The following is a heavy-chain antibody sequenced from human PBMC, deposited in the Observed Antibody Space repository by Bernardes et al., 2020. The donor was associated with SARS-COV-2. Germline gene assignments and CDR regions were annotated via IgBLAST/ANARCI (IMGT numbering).Heavy chain of an antibody. Sequence: SETLSLTCTVSGGSISSGGYYWSWIRQHPGKGLEWIGYIYYSGSTYYNPSLKSRVTISVDTSKNQFSLKLSSVTAADTAVYYCASSDSSGYFYSFYYYYVMDVWGQGTTVTVSS. CDR1: GGSISSGGYY. CDR3: ASSDSSGYFYSFYYYYVMDV. V-gene: IGHV4-31*03. D-gene: IGHD3-22*01. J-gene: IGHJ6*02. CDR2: IYYSGST.